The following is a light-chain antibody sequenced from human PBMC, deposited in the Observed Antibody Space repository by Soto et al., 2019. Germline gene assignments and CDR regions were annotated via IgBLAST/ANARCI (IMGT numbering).Light chain of an antibody. Sequence: EIVLTQSPGTLSLSPGERATLSCRASQSLTSDYLAWYQQKPGQAPRLLIYGASSRAAGIPDRFSGSGSGPDFTLTISILEPEDFAVYHCQQYQTSPPSYTFGQGTKSEI. J-gene: IGKJ2*01. CDR2: GAS. CDR3: QQYQTSPPSYT. CDR1: QSLTSDY. V-gene: IGKV3-20*01.